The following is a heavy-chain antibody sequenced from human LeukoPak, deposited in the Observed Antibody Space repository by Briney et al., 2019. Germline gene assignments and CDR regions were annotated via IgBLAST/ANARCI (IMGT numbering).Heavy chain of an antibody. Sequence: TGGSLRLSCAASGFTFSSYAMSWVRQAPGKGLEWVSAISGSGGSTYYADSVKGRFTISRDNSKNTLYLQMNSLRAEDTAVYYCAKLGAVYRYGPLFDYWGQGTLVTVSS. V-gene: IGHV3-23*01. CDR1: GFTFSSYA. CDR3: AKLGAVYRYGPLFDY. J-gene: IGHJ4*02. CDR2: ISGSGGST. D-gene: IGHD5-18*01.